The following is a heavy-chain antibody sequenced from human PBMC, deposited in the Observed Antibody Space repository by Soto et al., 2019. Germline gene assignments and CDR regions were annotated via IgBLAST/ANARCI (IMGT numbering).Heavy chain of an antibody. CDR1: GFTFSSYA. Sequence: AGGSLRLSCAASGFTFSSYAMSWVRQAPGKGLEWVSAISGSGCSTYYADSVKGRFTISRDNSKNTLYLQMNSLRAEDTAVYYCAKFLLCFGESNWFDPWGQGTLVTVSS. V-gene: IGHV3-23*01. D-gene: IGHD3-10*01. CDR2: ISGSGCST. J-gene: IGHJ5*02. CDR3: AKFLLCFGESNWFDP.